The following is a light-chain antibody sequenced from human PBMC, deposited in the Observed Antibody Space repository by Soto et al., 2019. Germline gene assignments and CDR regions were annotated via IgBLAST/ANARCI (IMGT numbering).Light chain of an antibody. CDR1: SSNIGSNT. J-gene: IGLJ3*02. Sequence: QSVLIQASSMSGTPGQRVTISCSGSSSNIGSNTVNWYQQVPGTAPKLLIYGNHERPSGVPDRFSGSKSGTSASLAISGLQSEDEAEYYCAAGDDSLNGWVFGGGTKVTVL. CDR2: GNH. CDR3: AAGDDSLNGWV. V-gene: IGLV1-44*01.